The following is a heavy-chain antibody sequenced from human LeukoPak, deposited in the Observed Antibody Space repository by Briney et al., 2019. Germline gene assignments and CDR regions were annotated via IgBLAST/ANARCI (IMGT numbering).Heavy chain of an antibody. CDR3: AREATVVVAPMVL. CDR2: IYYSGST. D-gene: IGHD2-15*01. V-gene: IGHV4-59*12. J-gene: IGHJ4*02. CDR1: GDSITSYY. Sequence: SETLSLTCTVSGDSITSYYWSWIRQPPGKGLEWIGNIYYSGSTNYNPSLKSRVTISVDTSKNQFSLKLGSVTAADTAVYYCAREATVVVAPMVLWGQGSLVTVSS.